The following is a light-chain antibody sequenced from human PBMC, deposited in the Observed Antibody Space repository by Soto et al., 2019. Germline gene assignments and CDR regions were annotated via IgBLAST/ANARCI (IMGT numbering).Light chain of an antibody. CDR1: QSVSNNY. CDR2: GAS. Sequence: EIVLTQSPGTLSLSPGERATLSCSASQSVSNNYLAWYQQKPGQAPRLLIYGASNRATGIPDRFSGSGYGTVVTLTISRLEPEDVAGYYCQQYGSSGTFGRGIKVEIK. CDR3: QQYGSSGT. V-gene: IGKV3-20*01. J-gene: IGKJ1*01.